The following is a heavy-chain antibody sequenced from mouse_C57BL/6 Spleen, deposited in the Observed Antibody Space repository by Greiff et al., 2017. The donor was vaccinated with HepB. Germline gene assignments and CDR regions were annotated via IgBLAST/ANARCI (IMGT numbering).Heavy chain of an antibody. Sequence: QVQLKESGAELVRPGTSVKVSCKASGYAFTNYLIEWVKQRPGQGLEWIGVINPGSGGTNYNEKFKGKATLTADKSSSTAYMQLSSLTSEDSAVYFCARSGRWLGAMDYWGQGTSVTVSS. J-gene: IGHJ4*01. V-gene: IGHV1-54*01. CDR2: INPGSGGT. CDR3: ARSGRWLGAMDY. CDR1: GYAFTNYL. D-gene: IGHD2-3*01.